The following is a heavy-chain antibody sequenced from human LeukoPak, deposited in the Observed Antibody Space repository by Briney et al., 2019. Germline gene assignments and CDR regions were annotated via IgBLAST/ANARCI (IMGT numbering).Heavy chain of an antibody. CDR2: INHSGST. J-gene: IGHJ4*02. CDR1: GGSFSGYY. D-gene: IGHD2-2*01. CDR3: ARDGRVTSFPNDY. Sequence: SETLSLTCAVYGGSFSGYYWSWIRQPPGKGLEWIGEINHSGSTNYNPSLKSRVTISVDTSKNQFSLKLSSVTAADTAVYYCARDGRVTSFPNDYWGQGTLVTVSS. V-gene: IGHV4-34*01.